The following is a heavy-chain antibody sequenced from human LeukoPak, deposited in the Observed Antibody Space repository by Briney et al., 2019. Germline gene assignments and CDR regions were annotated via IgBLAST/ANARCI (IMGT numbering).Heavy chain of an antibody. CDR1: GLTFSASW. J-gene: IGHJ4*02. Sequence: GGSLRLSCITSGLTFSASWLSWVRQATGKGLEWVANMKEEGSVEDYMDSVRGLFTISRDNAKNSLYLQTDSLRAEDTAVYYCARDGTGGYFDHSGQGSLVTVSS. CDR2: MKEEGSVE. CDR3: ARDGTGGYFDH. V-gene: IGHV3-7*01.